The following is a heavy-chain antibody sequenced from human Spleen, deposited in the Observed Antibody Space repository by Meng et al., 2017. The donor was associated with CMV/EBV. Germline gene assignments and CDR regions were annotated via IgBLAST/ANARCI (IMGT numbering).Heavy chain of an antibody. CDR3: ARPGDYFDTSGSLDY. V-gene: IGHV1-18*01. J-gene: IGHJ4*02. CDR2: ISSYNGYT. CDR1: GYTFPNYG. D-gene: IGHD3-22*01. Sequence: ASVKVSCKASGYTFPNYGISWVRQAPGQGLEWMGWISSYNGYTNYAQILQGRVTMTTDTSTNTAYLELRGLRSADTAVYYCARPGDYFDTSGSLDYWGQGTLVTVSS.